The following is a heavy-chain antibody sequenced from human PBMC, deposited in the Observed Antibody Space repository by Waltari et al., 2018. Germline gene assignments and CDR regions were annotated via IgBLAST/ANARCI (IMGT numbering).Heavy chain of an antibody. CDR2: VIPSFGTA. CDR3: AKGWNDDGGYYFDY. Sequence: QVQLVQSGAEVKKPGSSVKVSCKASGGTFSSYAISWVRQAPGQGLEWMGGVIPSFGTANYEQKFQGRVTITADESTSTAYMELSSLRSEDTAVYYCAKGWNDDGGYYFDYWGQGTLVTVSS. J-gene: IGHJ4*02. CDR1: GGTFSSYA. D-gene: IGHD1-1*01. V-gene: IGHV1-69*12.